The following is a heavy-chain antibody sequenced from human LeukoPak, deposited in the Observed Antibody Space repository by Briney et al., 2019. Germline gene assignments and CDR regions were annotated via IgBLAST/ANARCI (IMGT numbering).Heavy chain of an antibody. CDR3: ARDSEGWYSAYDLNWFDP. D-gene: IGHD5-12*01. V-gene: IGHV3-21*01. Sequence: GGSLRLSSAASGFTFSSYSMNWVRQAPGKGLEWVSSISSSSSYIYYADSVKGRFTISRDNAKNSLYLQMNSLRAEDTAVYYCARDSEGWYSAYDLNWFDPWGQGTLVTVSS. CDR1: GFTFSSYS. CDR2: ISSSSSYI. J-gene: IGHJ5*02.